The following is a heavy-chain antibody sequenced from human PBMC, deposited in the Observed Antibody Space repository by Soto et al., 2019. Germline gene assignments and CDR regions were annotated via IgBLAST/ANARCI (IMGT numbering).Heavy chain of an antibody. J-gene: IGHJ4*02. CDR1: GYTFTSYG. D-gene: IGHD5-18*01. Sequence: QVQLVQSGAEVKKPGASVKVSCKASGYTFTSYGISWVRQAPGQGLEWMGWISAYNGNTNYAQKLQGRVTMTTDTSTSTAYRELRSLRSDDTAVYYCARDIRLRDTAMVCAYWGQGTLVTVSS. CDR3: ARDIRLRDTAMVCAY. V-gene: IGHV1-18*01. CDR2: ISAYNGNT.